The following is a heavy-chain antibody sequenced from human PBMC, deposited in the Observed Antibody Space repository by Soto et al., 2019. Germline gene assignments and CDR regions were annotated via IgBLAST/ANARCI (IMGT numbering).Heavy chain of an antibody. J-gene: IGHJ6*02. CDR1: GGTFSSYA. CDR2: IIPISETT. Sequence: QVQLVQSGAEVKKPGSSVKVSCKASGGTFSSYAISWVRQAPGQGIEWMGGIIPISETTNYAQKFQGRVTTTADESKSTAYMELSSLRSEDTAVYYCARSQGSSTSLEIYYYYYYGMDVRGQGTTVTVSS. CDR3: ARSQGSSTSLEIYYYYYYGMDV. V-gene: IGHV1-69*01. D-gene: IGHD2-2*01.